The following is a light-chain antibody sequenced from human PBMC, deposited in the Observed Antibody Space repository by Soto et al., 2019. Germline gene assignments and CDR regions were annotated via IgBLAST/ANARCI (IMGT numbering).Light chain of an antibody. V-gene: IGLV2-14*03. J-gene: IGLJ1*01. CDR1: SSDVGGSNF. Sequence: QSVLTQPASVSDSPGQSITISSTGTSSDVGGSNFVSWYQQHPGKPPKLIIYDVANRPSGVSNRFSGSKSGSTASLIISRLQAEDEADYYCVSYTSSTTYDFGTGTKVTVL. CDR2: DVA. CDR3: VSYTSSTTYD.